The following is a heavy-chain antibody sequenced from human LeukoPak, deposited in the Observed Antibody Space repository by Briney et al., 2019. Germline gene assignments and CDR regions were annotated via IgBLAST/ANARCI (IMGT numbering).Heavy chain of an antibody. CDR2: IYYSGST. V-gene: IGHV4-59*01. CDR3: ASTEPNDYGDYEAFDY. D-gene: IGHD4-17*01. J-gene: IGHJ4*02. Sequence: SETLSLTCTVSGGSISSYYWSWIRQPPGKGLEWIGYIYYSGSTNYNLSLKSRVTISVDTSKNQFSLKLSSVTAADTAVYYCASTEPNDYGDYEAFDYWGQGTLVTVSS. CDR1: GGSISSYY.